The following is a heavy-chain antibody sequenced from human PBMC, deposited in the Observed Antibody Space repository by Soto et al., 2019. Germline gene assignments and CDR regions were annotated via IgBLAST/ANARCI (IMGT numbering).Heavy chain of an antibody. CDR3: AKKRGIAAAGQYYYYYGMDV. CDR1: GFTFSSYA. J-gene: IGHJ6*02. D-gene: IGHD6-13*01. Sequence: GGSLRLSCAASGFTFSSYAMSWVRQAPGKGLEWVSAISGSGGSTYYADSVKGRFTISRDNSKSTLYLQMNSLRAEDTAVYYCAKKRGIAAAGQYYYYYGMDVWGQGTTVTVSS. CDR2: ISGSGGST. V-gene: IGHV3-23*01.